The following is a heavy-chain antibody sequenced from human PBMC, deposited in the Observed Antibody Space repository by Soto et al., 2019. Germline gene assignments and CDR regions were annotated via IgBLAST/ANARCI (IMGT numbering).Heavy chain of an antibody. CDR2: IFYRGST. D-gene: IGHD2-21*01. V-gene: IGHV4-59*08. J-gene: IGHJ4*02. Sequence: SEPLSLTCSVSGGSITSYYWSWIRKPPGKGLEWIGNIFYRGSTNYNPSLKSRVTISVDTSKNQFSLRLSSVTAADTAVYYCARRVMGNIWYFDYWGQGTLVTVSS. CDR1: GGSITSYY. CDR3: ARRVMGNIWYFDY.